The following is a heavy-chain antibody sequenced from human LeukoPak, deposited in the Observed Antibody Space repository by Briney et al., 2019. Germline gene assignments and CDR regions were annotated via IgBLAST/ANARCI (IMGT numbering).Heavy chain of an antibody. CDR1: GGSISSGGYY. Sequence: SETLSLTCTVSGGSISSGGYYWSWIRQHPGKGLEWIGYIYYSGSTYYNPSLKSRVTISVDTSKNQFSLKLSSVTAADTAVYYCARGEVFWSGYYDDAFDIWGQGTMVTVSS. CDR3: ARGEVFWSGYYDDAFDI. J-gene: IGHJ3*02. D-gene: IGHD3-3*01. CDR2: IYYSGST. V-gene: IGHV4-31*03.